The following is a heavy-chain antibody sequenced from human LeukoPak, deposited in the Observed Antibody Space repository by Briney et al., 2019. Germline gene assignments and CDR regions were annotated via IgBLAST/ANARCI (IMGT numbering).Heavy chain of an antibody. Sequence: SETLSLTCEVSFGSFTSYFWTWIRQPPGKGLEWIGEINHTGGTNYNPSLRSRATISVDTSKNQFYLNLSFVTAADTAVYYCAILGSSGSYNYWGQGTLVTVAS. V-gene: IGHV4-34*01. D-gene: IGHD1-26*01. CDR3: AILGSSGSYNY. CDR2: INHTGGT. J-gene: IGHJ4*02. CDR1: FGSFTSYF.